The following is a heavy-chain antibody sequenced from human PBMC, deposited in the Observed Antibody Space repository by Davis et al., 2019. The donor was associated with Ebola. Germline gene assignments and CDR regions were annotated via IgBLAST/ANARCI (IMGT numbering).Heavy chain of an antibody. CDR1: GGSFSGYY. D-gene: IGHD1-26*01. Sequence: LSLTCAVYGGSFSGYYWSWVRQAPGKGLEWVAVISYDGSNKYYADSVKGRFTISRDNSKNTLYLQMNSLRAEDTAVYYCANWVLVGPTTWGQGTLVTVSS. CDR3: ANWVLVGPTT. CDR2: ISYDGSNK. V-gene: IGHV3-30-3*01. J-gene: IGHJ5*02.